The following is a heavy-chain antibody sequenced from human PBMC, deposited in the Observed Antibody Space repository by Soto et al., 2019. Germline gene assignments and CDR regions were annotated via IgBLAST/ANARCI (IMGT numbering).Heavy chain of an antibody. D-gene: IGHD3-22*01. CDR1: GGTFSSYA. J-gene: IGHJ4*02. CDR2: IIPMFGTA. V-gene: IGHV1-69*13. CDR3: ARDGTLYDSSAYYYLY. Sequence: SVKVSCKASGGTFSSYAISWVRQAPGQGLEWMGGIIPMFGTANYAQKFQGRVTITADESTSTAYMELSSLRSEDTAMYYCARDGTLYDSSAYYYLYWGQGTLVTVSS.